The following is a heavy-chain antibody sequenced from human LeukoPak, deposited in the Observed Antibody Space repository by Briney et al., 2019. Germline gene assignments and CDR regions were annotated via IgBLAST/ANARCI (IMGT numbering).Heavy chain of an antibody. Sequence: ASVKVSCKASGYIFTNFGISWVRQARGQGLEWMGWISAYNGNTNYAQKFQGRVTMTRDMSISTAYMELSRLRSDDTAVYYCARSPDILTGENFDYWGQGTLVTVSS. CDR1: GYIFTNFG. CDR2: ISAYNGNT. J-gene: IGHJ4*02. CDR3: ARSPDILTGENFDY. V-gene: IGHV1-18*01. D-gene: IGHD3-9*01.